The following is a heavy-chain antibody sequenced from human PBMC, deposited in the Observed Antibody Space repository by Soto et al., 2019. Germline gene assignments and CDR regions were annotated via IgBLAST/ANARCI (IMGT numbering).Heavy chain of an antibody. J-gene: IGHJ5*02. V-gene: IGHV4-30-4*01. CDR1: GGSISSGDYY. D-gene: IGHD3-10*01. CDR2: IYYSGST. CDR3: ARSPPITMVRGVRRASWFDP. Sequence: PSETLSLTCTVSGGSISSGDYYWSWIRQPPGKGLEWIGYIYYSGSTYYNPSLKSRVTISVDTSKNQFSLKLSSVTAADTAVYYCARSPPITMVRGVRRASWFDPWGQGTLVTVSS.